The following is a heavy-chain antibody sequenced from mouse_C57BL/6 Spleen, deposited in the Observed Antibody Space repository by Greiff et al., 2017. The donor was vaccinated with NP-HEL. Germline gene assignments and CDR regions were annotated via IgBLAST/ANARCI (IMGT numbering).Heavy chain of an antibody. CDR2: IYPGDGDT. Sequence: QVQLQQSGPELVKPGASVKISCKASGYAFSSSWMNWVKQRPGKGLEWIGRIYPGDGDTNYNGKFKGKATLTADKSSSTAYMQLSSLTSEDSAVYFCARSTGRGDYFDYWGQGTTLTVSS. D-gene: IGHD4-1*01. V-gene: IGHV1-82*01. CDR3: ARSTGRGDYFDY. J-gene: IGHJ2*01. CDR1: GYAFSSSW.